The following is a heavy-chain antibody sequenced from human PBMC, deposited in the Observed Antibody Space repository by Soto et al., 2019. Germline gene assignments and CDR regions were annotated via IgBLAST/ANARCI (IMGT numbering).Heavy chain of an antibody. CDR1: GFTFSNHA. Sequence: SGGSLRLSCAASGFTFSNHAMSWVRQAPGKGLEWVSAMSGNRDSAYYADSVKGRFTISRDNSKNTLYLQMNSLRAEDTAVYYCAKARGLVGSSWYYGMDVWGQGTTVTVSS. J-gene: IGHJ6*02. V-gene: IGHV3-23*01. CDR3: AKARGLVGSSWYYGMDV. D-gene: IGHD6-6*01. CDR2: MSGNRDSA.